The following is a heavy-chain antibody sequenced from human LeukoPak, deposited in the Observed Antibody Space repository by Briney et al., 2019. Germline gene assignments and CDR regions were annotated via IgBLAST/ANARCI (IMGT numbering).Heavy chain of an antibody. CDR3: VRERAYSTSSPAGY. CDR2: INQDGSEK. D-gene: IGHD6-6*01. Sequence: GGSLSLSCAVSVFTPIRYWMRWVSQAPGKRLEWVANINQDGSEKYYVDSVKGRFIISRDNARNSLFLQMNIVTAEDTAIYYCVRERAYSTSSPAGYWGQGTLVSVSS. J-gene: IGHJ4*02. V-gene: IGHV3-7*01. CDR1: VFTPIRYW.